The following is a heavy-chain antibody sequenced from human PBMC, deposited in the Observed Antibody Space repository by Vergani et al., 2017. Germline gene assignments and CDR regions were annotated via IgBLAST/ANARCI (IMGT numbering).Heavy chain of an antibody. V-gene: IGHV1-46*03. D-gene: IGHD2-2*01. CDR3: ARIHCSXTSCSKPPLDWFDP. Sequence: QVQLVQSGAEVKKPGASVKVSCKASGYTFTSYYMHWVRQAPGQGLEWMGIINPSGGSTSYAQKFQGRVTMTRDTSTSTVYMELSSLRSEDTAVYYCARIHCSXTSCSKPPLDWFDPWGQGTLVTVSS. CDR2: INPSGGST. CDR1: GYTFTSYY. J-gene: IGHJ5*02.